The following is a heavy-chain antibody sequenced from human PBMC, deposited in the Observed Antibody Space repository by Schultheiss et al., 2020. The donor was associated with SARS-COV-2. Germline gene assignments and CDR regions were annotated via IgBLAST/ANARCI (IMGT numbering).Heavy chain of an antibody. V-gene: IGHV3-21*04. Sequence: GGSLRLSCAASGFTFSSYAMSWVRQAPGKGLEWVSSISSSSSYIYYADSVKGRFTISRDNAKNSLYLQMNSLRAEDTAVYYCARGKWKRFLEWLLYGFDYWGQGTLVTVSS. CDR3: ARGKWKRFLEWLLYGFDY. CDR1: GFTFSSYA. CDR2: ISSSSSYI. J-gene: IGHJ4*02. D-gene: IGHD3-3*01.